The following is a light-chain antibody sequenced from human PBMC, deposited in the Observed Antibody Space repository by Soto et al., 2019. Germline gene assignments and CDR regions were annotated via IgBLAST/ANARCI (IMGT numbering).Light chain of an antibody. J-gene: IGKJ2*01. Sequence: EIVMTQSPATLSVSPGERAILSCRASQSVSTSLAWYQKKPGQAPKLLIFGASTRATGIPARFSGSGSGTEFTLTISILQSEDLAVYYCQQYSNWPPFTFGQGNKLEI. V-gene: IGKV3-15*01. CDR2: GAS. CDR1: QSVSTS. CDR3: QQYSNWPPFT.